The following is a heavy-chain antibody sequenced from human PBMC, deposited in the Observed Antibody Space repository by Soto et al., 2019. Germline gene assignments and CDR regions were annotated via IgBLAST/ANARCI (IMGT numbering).Heavy chain of an antibody. J-gene: IGHJ4*02. CDR1: GFSLSSARMG. CDR3: ARIRGFSGEYNFEFDY. CDR2: ILSNDDK. Sequence: QVTLKESGPVLVKPTEPLTLTCTVSGFSLSSARMGVSWVRQPPGKALEWLAHILSNDDKSYNTSLKSRLTISKDTSKRQVVLTMTNLDPVDTATYFCARIRGFSGEYNFEFDYWGQGTLVTVSS. V-gene: IGHV2-26*01. D-gene: IGHD4-17*01.